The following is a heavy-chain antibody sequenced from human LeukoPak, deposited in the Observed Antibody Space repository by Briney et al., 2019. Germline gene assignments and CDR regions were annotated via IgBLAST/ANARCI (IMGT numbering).Heavy chain of an antibody. CDR3: ARSWGVEGFDY. CDR1: GFTFSPYG. J-gene: IGHJ4*02. V-gene: IGHV3-30*03. D-gene: IGHD3-10*01. Sequence: GGSLRLSCAASGFTFSPYGMHWVRQAPGKGLEWVALISYDGNDKYYADSVKGRFTISRDNSKNTLFLQMNSLRAEDTAVYYCARSWGVEGFDYWGQGTLVTVSS. CDR2: ISYDGNDK.